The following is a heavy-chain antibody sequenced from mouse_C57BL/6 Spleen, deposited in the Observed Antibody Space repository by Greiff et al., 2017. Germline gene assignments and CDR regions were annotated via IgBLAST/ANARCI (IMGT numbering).Heavy chain of an antibody. Sequence: QVQLQQSGAELMKPGASVKLSCKATGYTFTGYWIEWVKQRPGHGLAWIGEILPGSGSTNYTEKFKGKATFTADTSSNTAYMQLSSLTTEDSAIYYCALITTVVAFDYWGQGTTLTGSS. V-gene: IGHV1-9*01. CDR2: ILPGSGST. D-gene: IGHD1-1*01. CDR1: GYTFTGYW. J-gene: IGHJ2*01. CDR3: ALITTVVAFDY.